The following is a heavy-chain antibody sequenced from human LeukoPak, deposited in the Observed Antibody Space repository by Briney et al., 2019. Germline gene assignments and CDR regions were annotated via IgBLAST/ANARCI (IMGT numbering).Heavy chain of an antibody. Sequence: SETLSLTCTVSGGSIKGYHWSWIRQPPGKGLEWIGYIYSNEATESKPSLKSRVTISADTSKNQFSLKLTSVTAADTAMYYCARRNDFHIWGQGTMVTVSS. J-gene: IGHJ3*02. CDR2: IYSNEAT. CDR3: ARRNDFHI. V-gene: IGHV4-4*08. CDR1: GGSIKGYH.